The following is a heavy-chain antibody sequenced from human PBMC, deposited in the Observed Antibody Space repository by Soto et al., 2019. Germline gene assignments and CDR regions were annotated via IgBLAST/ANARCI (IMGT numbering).Heavy chain of an antibody. CDR3: FRGGVTSRSFDY. CDR1: GYIIKNYW. Sequence: PGESLKISCKASGYIIKNYWIGWVRQMPGQGLEWMGIIFPDDSDTRYSPSFQGHVTISVDKSISTAYVQWSSLKASDSAIYYCFRGGVTSRSFDYRGQGTMVTVSA. J-gene: IGHJ4*02. V-gene: IGHV5-51*01. D-gene: IGHD3-16*01. CDR2: IFPDDSDT.